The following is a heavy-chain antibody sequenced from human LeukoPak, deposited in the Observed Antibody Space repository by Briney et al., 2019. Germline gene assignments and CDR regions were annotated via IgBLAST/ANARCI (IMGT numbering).Heavy chain of an antibody. CDR1: GGSISSYY. V-gene: IGHV4-59*01. CDR3: ARVRGSGSYYYYYGMDV. CDR2: IYYSGST. Sequence: SETLSLTCTVSGGSISSYYWSWIRQPPGKGLEWIGYIYYSGSTNYNPSLRSRVTISVDTSKNQFSLKLSSVTAADTAVYYCARVRGSGSYYYYYGMDVWGQGTTVTVSS. J-gene: IGHJ6*02. D-gene: IGHD1-26*01.